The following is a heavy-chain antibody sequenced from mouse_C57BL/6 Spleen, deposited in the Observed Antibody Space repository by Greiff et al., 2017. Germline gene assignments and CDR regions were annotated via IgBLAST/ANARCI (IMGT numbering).Heavy chain of an antibody. CDR2: ISRGSSTI. Sequence: EVNVVESGGGLVKPGGSLKLSCAASGFTFSDYGMHWVRQAPEKGLEWVAYISRGSSTIYYADTVKGRFTISRDNAKNTLFLQMTSLRSEDTDMYYGARLYDGYSYAMDYWGQGTSVTVSS. D-gene: IGHD2-3*01. J-gene: IGHJ4*01. CDR3: ARLYDGYSYAMDY. V-gene: IGHV5-17*01. CDR1: GFTFSDYG.